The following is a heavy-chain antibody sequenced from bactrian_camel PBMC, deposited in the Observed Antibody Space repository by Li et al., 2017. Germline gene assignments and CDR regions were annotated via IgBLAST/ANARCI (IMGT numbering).Heavy chain of an antibody. CDR2: FTSDGSI. CDR1: GYTFSSGYR. J-gene: IGHJ6*01. D-gene: IGHD1*01. Sequence: VQLVESGGGSVQAGGSLRLSCTASGYTFSSGYRMGWFRQAPGEFREGVASFTSDGSISYGDSVKGRFTISQDNSRNTLWLQMNNLRFFGGLDLWLLGPGDPGHRL. V-gene: IGHV3S42*01.